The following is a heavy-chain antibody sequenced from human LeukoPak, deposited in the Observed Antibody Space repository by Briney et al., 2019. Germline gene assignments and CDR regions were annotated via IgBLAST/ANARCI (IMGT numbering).Heavy chain of an antibody. D-gene: IGHD5-24*01. Sequence: GESLQISCKVSGFSFTTYYIGWVRQMPGKGLEWMGIIFPGDSDTRYIPSFEGRVTISADKSINTVYMQWSSLEPSDTAIYYCARRAQAEMATVWGFIDYWGQGTLVTVSS. V-gene: IGHV5-51*01. CDR2: IFPGDSDT. J-gene: IGHJ4*02. CDR1: GFSFTTYY. CDR3: ARRAQAEMATVWGFIDY.